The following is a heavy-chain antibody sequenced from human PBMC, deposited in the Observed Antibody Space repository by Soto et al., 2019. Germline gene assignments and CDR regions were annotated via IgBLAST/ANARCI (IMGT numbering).Heavy chain of an antibody. CDR1: GGSISSYF. Sequence: PSETLSLTCTVSGGSISSYFYIWVRQPPGKGLEWIGSVYYTGTTDYNPSLKSRVTISVDTSKTQFSLNLRSVTAADTAVYYCARDLAAVPRAFDYWGRGTLV. V-gene: IGHV4-59*01. CDR3: ARDLAAVPRAFDY. D-gene: IGHD6-13*01. CDR2: VYYTGTT. J-gene: IGHJ4*02.